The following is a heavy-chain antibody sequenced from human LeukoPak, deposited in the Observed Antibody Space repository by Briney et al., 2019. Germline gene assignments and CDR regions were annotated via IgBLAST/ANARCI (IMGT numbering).Heavy chain of an antibody. D-gene: IGHD6-13*01. Sequence: LSGGSLRLSCAASGFTVGNYWMHWVRQAPGKGLVWVSRINGDGSSRNYADSVKGRFTISRDNAKNTLYLQMNSLRAEDTAVYYCASASSHRIAAGGDSWGQGTLVTVSS. V-gene: IGHV3-74*01. CDR3: ASASSHRIAAGGDS. CDR2: INGDGSSR. J-gene: IGHJ4*02. CDR1: GFTVGNYW.